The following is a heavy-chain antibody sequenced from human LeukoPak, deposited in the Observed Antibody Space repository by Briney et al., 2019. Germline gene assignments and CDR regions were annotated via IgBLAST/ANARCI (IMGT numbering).Heavy chain of an antibody. Sequence: PGGSLRLSCAASGFTFSSYEMNWVRQAPGKGLEWVSYISSSGSTIYYADSVKGRFTISRDNAKNSLYLQMNSLRAEDTAVYYCARAVVAATIDYWGQGTLVTVSS. V-gene: IGHV3-48*03. D-gene: IGHD2-15*01. CDR1: GFTFSSYE. J-gene: IGHJ4*02. CDR3: ARAVVAATIDY. CDR2: ISSSGSTI.